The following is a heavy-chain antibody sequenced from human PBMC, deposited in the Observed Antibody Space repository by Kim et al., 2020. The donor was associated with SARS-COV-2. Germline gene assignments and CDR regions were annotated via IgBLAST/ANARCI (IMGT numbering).Heavy chain of an antibody. CDR3: ARARRGWFDP. CDR2: INHSGST. CDR1: GGSFSGYY. Sequence: SETLSFTCAVYGGSFSGYYWSWIRQPPGKGLEWIGEINHSGSTNYNPSLKSRVTISVDTSKNQFSLKLSSVTDADTAVYYCARARRGWFDPWGQGTLVTVSS. V-gene: IGHV4-34*01. J-gene: IGHJ5*02.